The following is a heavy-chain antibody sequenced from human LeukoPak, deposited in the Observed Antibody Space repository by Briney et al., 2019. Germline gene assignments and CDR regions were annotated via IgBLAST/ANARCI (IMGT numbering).Heavy chain of an antibody. CDR3: AKTQVVYYFDY. Sequence: GGSLRLSCVTSGFSFSSYAMSWVRQAPGKGLEWVSGISAAGGNSSYADSVKGRFTTSRDNSNNTLHLQMNNMRVEDTAVYYCAKTQVVYYFDYWGQGNLVTVS. CDR2: ISAAGGNS. V-gene: IGHV3-23*01. D-gene: IGHD2-8*02. CDR1: GFSFSSYA. J-gene: IGHJ4*02.